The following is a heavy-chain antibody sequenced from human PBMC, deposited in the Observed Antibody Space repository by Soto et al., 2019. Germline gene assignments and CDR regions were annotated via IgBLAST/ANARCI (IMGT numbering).Heavy chain of an antibody. CDR2: ISGFYGTT. J-gene: IGHJ6*02. CDR3: AKVGSGQLWSPHNPGYYYYGMDV. CDR1: GFTFSNFA. V-gene: IGHV3-23*01. Sequence: GGSLRLSCAASGFTFSNFALSWVRQSPGKGLEWVSSISGFYGTTYYSDSVKGRLTISRDNSKNTLYLQMNSLRVEDTAVYYCAKVGSGQLWSPHNPGYYYYGMDVWGQGTTVTVSS. D-gene: IGHD5-18*01.